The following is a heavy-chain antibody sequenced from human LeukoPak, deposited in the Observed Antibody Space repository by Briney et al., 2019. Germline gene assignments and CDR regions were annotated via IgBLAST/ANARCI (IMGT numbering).Heavy chain of an antibody. CDR2: INAGNGNT. D-gene: IGHD6-13*01. Sequence: ASVKVSCKASGYTFTSYAMHWVRQAPGQRLEWMGWINAGNGNTKYSQKFPGRVTITRDTSASTVYMELSSLRSEDTAVYYCARDIDRVFNWFDPWGQGTLVTVSS. V-gene: IGHV1-3*01. CDR3: ARDIDRVFNWFDP. CDR1: GYTFTSYA. J-gene: IGHJ5*02.